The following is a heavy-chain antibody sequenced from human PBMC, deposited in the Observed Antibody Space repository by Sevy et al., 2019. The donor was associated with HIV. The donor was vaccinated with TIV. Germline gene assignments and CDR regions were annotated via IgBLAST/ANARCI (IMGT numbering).Heavy chain of an antibody. D-gene: IGHD3-22*01. J-gene: IGHJ3*02. CDR2: INWKTDNV. Sequence: GGSLRLSCAASGFTFDDYAMSWVRQAPGKGLEWVSAINWKTDNVGYAYSVKGRFTISRDNAKRSLYLQMSSLRPEDTALYHCARNTYYLDSTGFGAFDIWGQGIMVTVSS. CDR1: GFTFDDYA. CDR3: ARNTYYLDSTGFGAFDI. V-gene: IGHV3-20*01.